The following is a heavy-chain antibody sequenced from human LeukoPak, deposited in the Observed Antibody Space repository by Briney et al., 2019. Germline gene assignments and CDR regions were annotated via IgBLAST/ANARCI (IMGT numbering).Heavy chain of an antibody. D-gene: IGHD6-25*01. V-gene: IGHV4-59*01. CDR3: ARDVSAYFDY. CDR1: GGSISSYY. J-gene: IGHJ4*02. CDR2: IYYSGST. Sequence: SETLSLTCTVSGGSISSYYWSWIRQPPXKXLEWIGYIYYSGSTNYNPSLKSRVTISVDTSKNQFSLKLSSVTVADTAVYYCARDVSAYFDYWGQGTLVTVSS.